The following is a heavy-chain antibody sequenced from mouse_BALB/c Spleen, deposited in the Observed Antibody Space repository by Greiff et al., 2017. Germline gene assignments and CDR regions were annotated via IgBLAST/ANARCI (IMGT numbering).Heavy chain of an antibody. CDR2: IYPGSGST. J-gene: IGHJ3*01. V-gene: IGHV1-77*01. CDR1: GYTFTDDV. CDR3: AGGGGCDY. Sequence: QVQLKQSGPELVKPGASVQMSCTASGYTFTDDVISWVKQRTGQGIVWSGEIYPGSGSTYYNEKFKGKATLTADKSSNTAYMQLSSLTSADSAVCFCAGGGGCDYWGQGTLVTVSA. D-gene: IGHD1-1*02.